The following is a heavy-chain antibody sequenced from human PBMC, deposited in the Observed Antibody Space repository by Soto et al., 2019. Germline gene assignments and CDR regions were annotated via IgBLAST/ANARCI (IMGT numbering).Heavy chain of an antibody. CDR3: VRESTISQDLFDS. Sequence: GGSLRLSCAASGFTFSRYWMHWVRQAPGKGLVWVSRINSDGSTTTYADSEKGRFTISRDNAKNTLYLLMNSLRAEDTAVYYCVRESTISQDLFDSWGQGTLVTVSS. J-gene: IGHJ4*02. D-gene: IGHD3-9*01. CDR1: GFTFSRYW. CDR2: INSDGSTT. V-gene: IGHV3-74*01.